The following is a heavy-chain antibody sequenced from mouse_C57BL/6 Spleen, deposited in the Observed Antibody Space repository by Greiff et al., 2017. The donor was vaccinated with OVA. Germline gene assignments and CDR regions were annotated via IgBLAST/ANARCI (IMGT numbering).Heavy chain of an antibody. CDR2: IDPENGDT. V-gene: IGHV14-4*01. Sequence: VQLKESGAELVRPGASVKLSCTASGFNIKDDYMHWVKQRPEQGLEWIGWIDPENGDTEYASKFQGKATITADTSSNTAYLQLSSLTSEDTAVYYCTQTAQAHYWGQGTTLTVSS. CDR3: TQTAQAHY. D-gene: IGHD3-2*02. J-gene: IGHJ2*01. CDR1: GFNIKDDY.